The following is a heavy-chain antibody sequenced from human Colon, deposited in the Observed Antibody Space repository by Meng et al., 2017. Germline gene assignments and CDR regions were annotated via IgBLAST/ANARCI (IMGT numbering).Heavy chain of an antibody. J-gene: IGHJ4*02. V-gene: IGHV4-31*01. CDR1: GGSISSGGYY. D-gene: IGHD6-19*01. CDR3: ARVLPFSSGWSYFDY. CDR2: IYYSGST. Sequence: VQLQSSGPGLVKPSQTLSLPCTVSGGSISSGGYYWSWIRQHPGKGLEWIGYIYYSGSTYYNPSLKSLVTISVDTSKNQSSLKLSSVTAADTAVYYCARVLPFSSGWSYFDYWGQGTLVTVSS.